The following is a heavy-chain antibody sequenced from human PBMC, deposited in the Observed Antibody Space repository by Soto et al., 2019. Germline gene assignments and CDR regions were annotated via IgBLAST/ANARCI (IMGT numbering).Heavy chain of an antibody. V-gene: IGHV3-53*01. D-gene: IGHD1-26*01. CDR1: GFTVSSNY. CDR3: AVGFLPDPFDY. CDR2: IYSGGST. J-gene: IGHJ4*02. Sequence: GGSLRLSCAASGFTVSSNYMSWVRQAPGKGLEWVSVIYSGGSTYYADSVKGRFTISRDNSKNTLYLQMNSLRAEDTAVYYCAVGFLPDPFDYWGQGTLVTVSS.